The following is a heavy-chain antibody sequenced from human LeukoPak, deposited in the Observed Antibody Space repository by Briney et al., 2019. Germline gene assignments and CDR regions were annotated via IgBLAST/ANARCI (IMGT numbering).Heavy chain of an antibody. CDR3: ARDHFWYYDILTGYQNWFDP. CDR1: GGTFSSYA. J-gene: IGHJ5*02. CDR2: IIPIFGTA. Sequence: ASVKVSCKAPGGTFSSYAISWVRQAPGQGLEWMGGIIPIFGTANYAQKFQGRVMITADKSTSTAYMELSSLRSEDTAVYYCARDHFWYYDILTGYQNWFDPWGQGTLVTVSS. D-gene: IGHD3-9*01. V-gene: IGHV1-69*06.